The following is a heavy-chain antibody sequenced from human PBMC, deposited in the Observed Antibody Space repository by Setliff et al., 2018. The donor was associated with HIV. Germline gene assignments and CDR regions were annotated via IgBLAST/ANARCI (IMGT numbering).Heavy chain of an antibody. CDR2: INQDGSNQ. V-gene: IGHV3-7*03. D-gene: IGHD2-15*01. Sequence: PGGSLRLSCAVSGFTYSDYWMSWVRQAPGKGLEWVANINQDGSNQYYVDSVKGRFTISRDNAKNSLYLQRNSLRAEDTAGYYCAKGLEDCSGGDCYYAPYYYYMDVWGKGTTVTVSS. J-gene: IGHJ6*03. CDR1: GFTYSDYW. CDR3: AKGLEDCSGGDCYYAPYYYYMDV.